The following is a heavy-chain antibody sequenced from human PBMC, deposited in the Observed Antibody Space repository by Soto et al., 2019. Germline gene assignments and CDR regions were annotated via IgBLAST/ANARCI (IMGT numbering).Heavy chain of an antibody. Sequence: GESLKLSCKGSGYSFTSYWIGCVRQMPGKGLEWMGIIYPGDSDTRYSPSFQGQVTISADKSISTAYLQWSSLKASDTAMYYCARHLFRAMADYWGQGTLVTVSS. J-gene: IGHJ4*02. CDR1: GYSFTSYW. CDR3: ARHLFRAMADY. V-gene: IGHV5-51*01. D-gene: IGHD5-18*01. CDR2: IYPGDSDT.